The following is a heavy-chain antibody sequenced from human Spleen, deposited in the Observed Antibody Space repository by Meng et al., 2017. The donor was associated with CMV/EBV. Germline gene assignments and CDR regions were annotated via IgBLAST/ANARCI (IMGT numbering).Heavy chain of an antibody. CDR2: IYYSGST. D-gene: IGHD6-19*01. Sequence: SETLSLTCTVSGGSISSSSYYWGWIRQPPGKGLEWIGSIYYSGSTYYNPSLKSRVTISEDTSKNQFSLTLSSVTAADTAVYYCAREKQWLAYFDYWGQGKLVTVSS. V-gene: IGHV4-39*07. CDR1: GGSISSSSYY. J-gene: IGHJ4*02. CDR3: AREKQWLAYFDY.